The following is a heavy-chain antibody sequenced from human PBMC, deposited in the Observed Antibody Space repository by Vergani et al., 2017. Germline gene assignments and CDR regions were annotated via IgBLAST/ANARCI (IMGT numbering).Heavy chain of an antibody. D-gene: IGHD3-22*01. CDR3: AKAHYYYDSSGFFDY. CDR1: GFTFDDYT. Sequence: EVQLVESGGVVVQPGGSLRLSCAASGFTFDDYTMHWVRQGPGKGLEWVSLISWDGGSTYYADSVKGRFTISRDNSKNSLYLQMNSLRTEDTALYYCAKAHYYYDSSGFFDYWGQGTLVTVSS. CDR2: ISWDGGST. J-gene: IGHJ4*02. V-gene: IGHV3-43*01.